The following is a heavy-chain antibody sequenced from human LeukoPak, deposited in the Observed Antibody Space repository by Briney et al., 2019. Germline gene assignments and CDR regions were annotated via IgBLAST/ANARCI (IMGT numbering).Heavy chain of an antibody. CDR1: GYSFTSYW. D-gene: IGHD2-15*01. CDR2: IYPGDSDT. Sequence: GESLKISCKGSGYSFTSYWIGWVRQMPGKGLEWMGIIYPGDSDTRYSPSFQGQVTISADKSISTAYLQWSSLKASDTAMYYCARQFRYCSGGSCYGGYFDYWGQGTLVAVSS. J-gene: IGHJ4*02. V-gene: IGHV5-51*01. CDR3: ARQFRYCSGGSCYGGYFDY.